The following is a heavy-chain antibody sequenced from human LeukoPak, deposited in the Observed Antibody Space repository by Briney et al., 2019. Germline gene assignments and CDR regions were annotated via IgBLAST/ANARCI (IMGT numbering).Heavy chain of an antibody. CDR1: GFTFSDYY. CDR2: ISSSGSTI. J-gene: IGHJ4*02. V-gene: IGHV3-11*04. D-gene: IGHD6-19*01. CDR3: ATSGWYGYYYFDY. Sequence: GGSLRLSCAASGFTFSDYYMSWIRQAPGKGLEWVSYISSSGSTIYYADSVKGRFTISRDNAKNSLYLQMNSLRAEDTAVYYCATSGWYGYYYFDYWGQGTLVNVSS.